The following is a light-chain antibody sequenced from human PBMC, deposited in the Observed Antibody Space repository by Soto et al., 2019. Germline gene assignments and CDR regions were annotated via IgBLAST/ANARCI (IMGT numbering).Light chain of an antibody. J-gene: IGKJ2*01. CDR3: QQYGSSPMYI. CDR2: GAS. Sequence: ESVLTQSPGTLSLSPGERATLSCRASQSVSSRYLAWYQQKPGQAPTLLIYGASSRATGIPDRFSGTGSGTDFTLTISRLEPEDFAVYYCQQYGSSPMYIFGQGTKLEIK. V-gene: IGKV3-20*01. CDR1: QSVSSRY.